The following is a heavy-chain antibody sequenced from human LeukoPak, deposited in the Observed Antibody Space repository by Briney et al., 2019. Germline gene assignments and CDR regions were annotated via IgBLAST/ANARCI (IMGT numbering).Heavy chain of an antibody. CDR1: GGSFSGYY. V-gene: IGHV4-34*01. CDR2: INHSGST. D-gene: IGHD3-10*01. J-gene: IGHJ6*03. Sequence: KPSETLSLTCAVYGGSFSGYYWSWIRQPPGKGLEWIGEINHSGSTNYNPSLKSRVTISVDTSKNQFSLKLSSVTAADTAVYYCAIAKGSGSYYYYYYMDVWGKGTTVTVSS. CDR3: AIAKGSGSYYYYYYMDV.